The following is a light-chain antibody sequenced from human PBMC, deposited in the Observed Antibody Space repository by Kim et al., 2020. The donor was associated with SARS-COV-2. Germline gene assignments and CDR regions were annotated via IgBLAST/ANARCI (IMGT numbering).Light chain of an antibody. CDR3: QVWDSSSDHPV. CDR1: NIGSKS. CDR2: YDS. J-gene: IGLJ3*02. Sequence: SYELTQPPSASVAPGKTARITCGGNNIGSKSVHWYQQKPGQAPVLVIYYDSDRPSGIPERLSGSNSGNTATLTISRVEAGDEADYYCQVWDSSSDHPVFGGGTQRTV. V-gene: IGLV3-21*04.